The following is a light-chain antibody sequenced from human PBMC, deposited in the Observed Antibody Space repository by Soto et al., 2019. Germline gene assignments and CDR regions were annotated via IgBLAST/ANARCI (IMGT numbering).Light chain of an antibody. CDR3: QQLSNLPLT. CDR1: QGVSSY. CDR2: DAS. Sequence: EIVLTQSPATLSLSPGERATLSCRASQGVSSYLVWYQHKPGQAPRLLIYDASNRATGIPARFSGSGSGTDFTLTISSLEPEDYAVYYCQQLSNLPLTFGGGTKVDIK. J-gene: IGKJ4*01. V-gene: IGKV3-11*01.